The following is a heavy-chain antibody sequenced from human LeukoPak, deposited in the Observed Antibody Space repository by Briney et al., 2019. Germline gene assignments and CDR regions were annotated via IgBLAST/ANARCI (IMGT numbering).Heavy chain of an antibody. V-gene: IGHV4-59*01. CDR3: ARRKGTFDY. CDR1: GGSISSYY. CDR2: IYYSGST. Sequence: PSETLSLTCTVSGGSISSYYWSWIRQPPGKGLEWIGYIYYSGSTNYNPSLKSRVTISVDTSKNQFSLKLSPVTAADTAVYYCARRKGTFDYWGQGTLVTVSS. J-gene: IGHJ4*02.